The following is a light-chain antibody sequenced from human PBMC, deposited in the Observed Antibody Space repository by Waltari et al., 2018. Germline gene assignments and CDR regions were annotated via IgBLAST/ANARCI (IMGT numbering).Light chain of an antibody. J-gene: IGLJ1*01. CDR1: SGDVGGYEY. CDR2: DVS. CDR3: CSYSSTTPYV. V-gene: IGLV2-14*03. Sequence: QSALTQPASVSGSPGQSITISCTGTSGDVGGYEYVSWFQQQPGKAPKLIMYDVSDRPSWVSHRFAGSKSANTASLTISGLQAEDEAEYYCCSYSSTTPYVFGIGTKVTVL.